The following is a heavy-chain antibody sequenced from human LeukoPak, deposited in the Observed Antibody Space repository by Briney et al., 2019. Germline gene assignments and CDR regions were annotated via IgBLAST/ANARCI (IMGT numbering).Heavy chain of an antibody. CDR2: ISFDGSDT. Sequence: GGSLRLSCAASGFTFSDYAIHWVRQGPGKGLEWVAVISFDGSDTYYADSVRGRFTISRDNSKNTLYLQMTSLRVEDTAVYFCATVFVLMRGTPENWFDPWGQGTLVTVSS. V-gene: IGHV3-30*03. J-gene: IGHJ5*02. CDR3: ATVFVLMRGTPENWFDP. D-gene: IGHD1-14*01. CDR1: GFTFSDYA.